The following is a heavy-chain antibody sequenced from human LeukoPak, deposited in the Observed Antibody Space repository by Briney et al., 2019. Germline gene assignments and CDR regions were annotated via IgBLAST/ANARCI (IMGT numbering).Heavy chain of an antibody. V-gene: IGHV2-70*18. J-gene: IGHJ3*02. Sequence: TLSLTCTVSGGSISSYYWSWIRQPPGKALEWLALIYWDDDKYYSTSLKTRLTISKDTSKNQVVLTMTNMDPVDTATYYCARILRSYYYDSSGAFDIWGQGTMVTVSS. CDR3: ARILRSYYYDSSGAFDI. D-gene: IGHD3-22*01. CDR2: IYWDDDK. CDR1: GGSISSYY.